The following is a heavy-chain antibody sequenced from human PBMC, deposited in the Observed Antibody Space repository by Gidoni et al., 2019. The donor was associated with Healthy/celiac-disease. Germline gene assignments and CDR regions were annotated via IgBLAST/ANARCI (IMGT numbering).Heavy chain of an antibody. J-gene: IGHJ2*01. Sequence: NYNPSLKSRVTISVDTSKNQFSLKLSSVTAADTAVYYCVRRAWYFDLWGRGTLVTVSS. V-gene: IGHV4-34*01. CDR3: VRRAWYFDL.